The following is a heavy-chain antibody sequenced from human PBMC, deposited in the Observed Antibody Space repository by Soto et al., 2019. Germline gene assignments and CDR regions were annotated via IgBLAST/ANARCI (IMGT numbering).Heavy chain of an antibody. CDR3: ARGYCSSTSCRNYFDY. CDR2: INHSGST. V-gene: IGHV4-34*01. D-gene: IGHD2-2*01. CDR1: GGSFSGYY. J-gene: IGHJ4*02. Sequence: QVQLQQWGAGLLKPSETLSLTCAVYGGSFSGYYWSWIRQPPGKGLEWIGEINHSGSTNYNPSLKSRVTISVDPSKNQFSLKLSSVTAADTAVYYCARGYCSSTSCRNYFDYWGQGTLVTVSS.